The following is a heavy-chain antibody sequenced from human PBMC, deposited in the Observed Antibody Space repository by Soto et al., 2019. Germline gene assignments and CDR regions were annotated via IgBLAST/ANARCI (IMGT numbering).Heavy chain of an antibody. J-gene: IGHJ4*02. CDR2: IRDSCASP. Sequence: GGSQRHSCAASGFPFFWNSMILVRPAPGKGLVWVSGIRDSCASPYYADAVRGRFTISRDNSKNTLYLQMKSLRAEDSASYYCAKEDTSSGSLDYWGQGALVTFSS. CDR1: GFPFFWNS. CDR3: AKEDTSSGSLDY. V-gene: IGHV3-23*01. D-gene: IGHD6-19*01.